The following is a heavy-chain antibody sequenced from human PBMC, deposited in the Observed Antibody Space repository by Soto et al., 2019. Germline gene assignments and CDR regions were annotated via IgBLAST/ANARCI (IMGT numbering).Heavy chain of an antibody. J-gene: IGHJ4*02. V-gene: IGHV3-72*01. CDR3: AMEGSSSVPDYEY. D-gene: IGHD3-22*01. CDR2: TRNKASSYTT. Sequence: EVQLVESGGGLVQPGGSLRLSCAASGFSFSDYYINWVRQAPGKGLEWVGRTRNKASSYTTDYAAFVKGRLTISRDDSKNLIYLQIISLKPELTSVFYCAMEGSSSVPDYEYWCQGTLVTVSS. CDR1: GFSFSDYY.